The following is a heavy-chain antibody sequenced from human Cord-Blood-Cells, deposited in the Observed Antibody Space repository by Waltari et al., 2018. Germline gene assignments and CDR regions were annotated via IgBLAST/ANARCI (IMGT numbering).Heavy chain of an antibody. D-gene: IGHD3-10*01. J-gene: IGHJ3*02. CDR2: IYYSGRT. V-gene: IGHV4-39*01. Sequence: QLQLQESGPGLVKPSETLSLTCTVSGGSISSSSYYWGWIRQPPGKGLVGIGSIYYSGRTYYNPSLKSRVTISVDTSKNQFSLKLSSVTAADTAVYYCARRVENNAFDIWGQGTMVTVSS. CDR1: GGSISSSSYY. CDR3: ARRVENNAFDI.